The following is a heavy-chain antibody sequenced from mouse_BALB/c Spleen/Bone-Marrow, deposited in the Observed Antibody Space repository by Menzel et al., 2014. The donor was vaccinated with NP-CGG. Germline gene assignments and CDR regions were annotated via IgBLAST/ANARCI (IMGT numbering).Heavy chain of an antibody. J-gene: IGHJ2*01. V-gene: IGHV7-3*02. Sequence: EVKLMESGGGLVQPGGSLRLSCATSGFTFTDYYMNWVRQPPGKALEWLGFIRNKASGYTTEYSASVKGRFTISRDNSQNILYLQMNTLRAEDSATYYCARDKGRVFFDYWGQGTALTVSS. CDR2: IRNKASGYTT. CDR1: GFTFTDYY. CDR3: ARDKGRVFFDY.